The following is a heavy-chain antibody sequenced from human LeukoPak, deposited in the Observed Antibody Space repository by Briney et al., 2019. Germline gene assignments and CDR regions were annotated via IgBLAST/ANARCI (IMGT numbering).Heavy chain of an antibody. Sequence: GGSLRLSCAASGFTFSNYEMHWVRQAPGKGLEWVSYISSSGSDIYYADSVKGRFTISRDNAKNSLYLQMNSLRAEDTAVYYCARVDYGSGSYGYYYYYYMDVWGKGTTVTISS. V-gene: IGHV3-48*03. CDR2: ISSSGSDI. CDR1: GFTFSNYE. CDR3: ARVDYGSGSYGYYYYYYMDV. J-gene: IGHJ6*03. D-gene: IGHD3-10*01.